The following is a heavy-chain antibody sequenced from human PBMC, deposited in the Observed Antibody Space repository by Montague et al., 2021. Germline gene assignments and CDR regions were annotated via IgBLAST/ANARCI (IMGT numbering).Heavy chain of an antibody. CDR1: GFSFSSYW. Sequence: SLRLSCAASGFSFSSYWMHWVRQAPGKGLLWVSRTTLDGSSTTFADSVKGRFTTSRDNAKATLYLQMNSLRVEDTAVYYCARNLASAAPGASDIWGQGTMATVSS. J-gene: IGHJ3*02. CDR3: ARNLASAAPGASDI. V-gene: IGHV3-74*01. CDR2: TTLDGSST. D-gene: IGHD6-13*01.